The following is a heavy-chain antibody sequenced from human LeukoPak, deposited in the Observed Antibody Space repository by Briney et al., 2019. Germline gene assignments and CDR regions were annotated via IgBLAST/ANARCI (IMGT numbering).Heavy chain of an antibody. CDR2: ISGSGGST. D-gene: IGHD1-26*01. Sequence: GGSLRLSCAASGFTFSSYAMSWVRQAPGRGLEWVSAISGSGGSTFYADSVKGRFTISRDNSKNTLYLQMNSLRVEDTAVYYCARVGEGAAKDWGQGTLVTVSS. V-gene: IGHV3-23*01. J-gene: IGHJ4*02. CDR3: ARVGEGAAKD. CDR1: GFTFSSYA.